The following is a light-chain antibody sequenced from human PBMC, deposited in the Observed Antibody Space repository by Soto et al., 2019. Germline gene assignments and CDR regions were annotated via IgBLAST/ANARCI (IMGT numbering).Light chain of an antibody. J-gene: IGKJ1*01. CDR2: GAS. Sequence: EIVMTQSPATLSVSPGERATLSCRASQSVSNNYLAWYQQKPGQAPRLLIYGASSRATGIPDRFSGSGSGTDFTLTISRLEPEDFGVYYCQQYGRSPWTFGQGTKVDIK. CDR3: QQYGRSPWT. V-gene: IGKV3-20*01. CDR1: QSVSNNY.